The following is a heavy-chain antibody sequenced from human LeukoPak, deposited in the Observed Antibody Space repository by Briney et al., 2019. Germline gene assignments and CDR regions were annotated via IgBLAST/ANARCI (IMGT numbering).Heavy chain of an antibody. V-gene: IGHV1-2*02. CDR1: GYTFTGYY. J-gene: IGHJ4*02. CDR2: INPNSGGT. Sequence: GASVKVSCKASGYTFTGYYMHWVRQAPGQGLEWMGWINPNSGGTNYAQKFQGRVTMTRDTSISTAYMELSMLRSDDTAVYYCASPASGGSPTFDYWGQGTLVTVSS. D-gene: IGHD2-15*01. CDR3: ASPASGGSPTFDY.